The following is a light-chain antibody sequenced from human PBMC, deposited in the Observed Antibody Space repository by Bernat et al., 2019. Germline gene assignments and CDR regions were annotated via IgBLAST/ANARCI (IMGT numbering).Light chain of an antibody. CDR1: QSISTY. CDR3: PRRNNSPPPWP. Sequence: EIVLTQSPSTLSLSPGERATLSCRASQSISTYLAWYQQKPGQAPRLLIYDASNRATGIPARFTGNGSGTDFTLTITTLEPDDFAVYFFPRRNNSPPPWPFGQGPKVEI. V-gene: IGKV3-11*01. CDR2: DAS. J-gene: IGKJ1*01.